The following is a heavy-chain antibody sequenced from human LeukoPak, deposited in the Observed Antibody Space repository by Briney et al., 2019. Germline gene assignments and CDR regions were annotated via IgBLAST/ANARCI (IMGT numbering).Heavy chain of an antibody. J-gene: IGHJ4*02. V-gene: IGHV1-2*02. D-gene: IGHD6-6*01. Sequence: ASVKVSCKASGYTFTGYYMHWVRQAPGQGLEWIGWINPNSGGTNYAQKFQGRVTMTRDTSISTAYMELSRLRSDDTAVYYCARAIAARRDFDYWGQGTLVTVSS. CDR2: INPNSGGT. CDR1: GYTFTGYY. CDR3: ARAIAARRDFDY.